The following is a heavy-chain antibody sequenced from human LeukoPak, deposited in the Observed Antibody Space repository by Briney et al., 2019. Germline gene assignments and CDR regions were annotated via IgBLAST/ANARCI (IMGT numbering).Heavy chain of an antibody. Sequence: SETLSLTCTVSGGSISSYYWGWIRQPPGKGLEWIGYIYYSGSTNYNPSLKSRVTISVDTSKNQFSLKLSSVTAADTAVYYCARPRSWGTPDAFDIWGQGTMVTVSS. D-gene: IGHD7-27*01. J-gene: IGHJ3*02. V-gene: IGHV4-59*08. CDR1: GGSISSYY. CDR3: ARPRSWGTPDAFDI. CDR2: IYYSGST.